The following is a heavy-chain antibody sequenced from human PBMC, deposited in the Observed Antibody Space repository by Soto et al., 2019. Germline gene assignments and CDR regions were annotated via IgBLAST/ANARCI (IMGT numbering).Heavy chain of an antibody. Sequence: GGSLRLSCAASGFTFSNAWMSWVRQAPGKGLEWVGRIKSKTDGGTTDYAAPVKGRFTISRDDSKNTLYLQMNSLKTEDTAVYYCTTEYRSDSRGYYYFDYWGQGTLVTVSS. V-gene: IGHV3-15*01. D-gene: IGHD3-22*01. CDR2: IKSKTDGGTT. J-gene: IGHJ4*02. CDR1: GFTFSNAW. CDR3: TTEYRSDSRGYYYFDY.